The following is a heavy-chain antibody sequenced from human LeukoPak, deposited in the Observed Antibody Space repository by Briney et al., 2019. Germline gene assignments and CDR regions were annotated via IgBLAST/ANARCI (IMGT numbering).Heavy chain of an antibody. V-gene: IGHV1-2*02. J-gene: IGHJ5*02. Sequence: SVKVSCKASGYTFTGYYMHWVRQAPGQGLEWMGWINPNSGGTNYAQKFQGRVTMTRDTSISTAYMELSRLRSDDTAVYYCARGAYYYDSSGYWVWFDPWGQGTLVTVSS. CDR1: GYTFTGYY. CDR3: ARGAYYYDSSGYWVWFDP. D-gene: IGHD3-22*01. CDR2: INPNSGGT.